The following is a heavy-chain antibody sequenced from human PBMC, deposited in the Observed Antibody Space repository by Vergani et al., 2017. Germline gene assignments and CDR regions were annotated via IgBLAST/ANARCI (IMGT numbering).Heavy chain of an antibody. J-gene: IGHJ2*01. V-gene: IGHV3-23*01. CDR2: ISGSGGST. CDR3: ARLAAAGYWYFHL. CDR1: GFTFSSYA. D-gene: IGHD6-13*01. Sequence: EVQLLESGGGLVQPGGSLRLSCAASGFTFSSYAMSWVRQAPGKGLEWVSAISGSGGSTYYADSVKGRFTISRDNAKNSLYLQMNSLRAEDTAVYYCARLAAAGYWYFHLWGRGTLVTVSS.